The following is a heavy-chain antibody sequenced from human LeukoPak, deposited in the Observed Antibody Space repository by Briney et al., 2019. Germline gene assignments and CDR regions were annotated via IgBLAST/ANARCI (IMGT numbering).Heavy chain of an antibody. CDR3: ARDSSGWSRGWFDP. J-gene: IGHJ5*02. D-gene: IGHD6-19*01. V-gene: IGHV4-59*01. CDR2: IYYSGST. Sequence: SETLSLTCTVSSGSISYYYWSWIRQPPGKGLEWIGYIYYSGSTNYNPSLKSRVTISVDTSKNQFSLKLTSVTAADTAVYYCARDSSGWSRGWFDPWGQGTLVTVSS. CDR1: SGSISYYY.